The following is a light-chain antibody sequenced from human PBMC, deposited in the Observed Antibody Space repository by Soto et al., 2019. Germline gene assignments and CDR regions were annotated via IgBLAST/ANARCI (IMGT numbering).Light chain of an antibody. CDR2: EVS. J-gene: IGLJ2*01. Sequence: QSALTQPASVSGSPGQSITMSCTGTSRDIGGYNYVSWYQQYPGKAPKVMIYEVSKRPSGVSNRFSGSKSGNTASLTISGLQAEDEADYYCTSYTSSNTVVFGGGTKLTVL. CDR1: SRDIGGYNY. CDR3: TSYTSSNTVV. V-gene: IGLV2-14*01.